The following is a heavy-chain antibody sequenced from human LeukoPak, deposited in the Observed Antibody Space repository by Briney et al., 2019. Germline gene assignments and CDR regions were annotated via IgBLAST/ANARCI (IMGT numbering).Heavy chain of an antibody. J-gene: IGHJ5*02. D-gene: IGHD1-26*01. V-gene: IGHV1-2*02. CDR2: INRNSGGT. CDR1: LCTLTDHY. Sequence: ASVPVSFLASLCTLTDHYFHRLGQAPAHGREGMGWINRNSGGTIYAERLQGSVTMTRDTSISTPYMELNRLRSDDTAVYYCTREWEGSWGSFDPWGQGTLVTVSS. CDR3: TREWEGSWGSFDP.